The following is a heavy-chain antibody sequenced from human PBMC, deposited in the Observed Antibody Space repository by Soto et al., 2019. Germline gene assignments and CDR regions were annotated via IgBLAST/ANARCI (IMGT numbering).Heavy chain of an antibody. Sequence: PSETLSLTCTVSGGSISSYYWSWIRQPPGKGLEWIGYIYYSGSTNYNPSLKSRVTISVDTSKNQFSLKLSSVTAADTAVYYCARYGSGSSVWFYHWGQGTLVTVSS. CDR1: GGSISSYY. D-gene: IGHD3-10*01. V-gene: IGHV4-59*01. J-gene: IGHJ5*02. CDR2: IYYSGST. CDR3: ARYGSGSSVWFYH.